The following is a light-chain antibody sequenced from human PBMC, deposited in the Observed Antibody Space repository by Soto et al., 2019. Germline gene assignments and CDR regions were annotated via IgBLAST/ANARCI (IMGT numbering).Light chain of an antibody. CDR3: QQYNNWPPWT. J-gene: IGKJ1*01. CDR1: QSISSN. V-gene: IGKV3-15*01. Sequence: EIVLTQSPGTLSLSPGERVTLSCRASQSISSNYLAWYQQKPGQAPRLLIYGASTRATGIPARFSGSGSGTEFTLTISSLQSEDFAVYYCQQYNNWPPWTFGQGTKVDI. CDR2: GAS.